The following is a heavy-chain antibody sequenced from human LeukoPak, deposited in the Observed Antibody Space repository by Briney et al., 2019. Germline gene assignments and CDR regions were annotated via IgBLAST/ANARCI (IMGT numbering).Heavy chain of an antibody. Sequence: GGSLRLSCAASGFTFSSYAMSWVRQAPGKGLEWVSAISGGGGSTYYADSVKGRFTISRDNSKNTLYLQMNSLRAEDTAVYYCAKDTKRYSSPNFDYWGQGTLVTVSS. V-gene: IGHV3-23*01. CDR1: GFTFSSYA. CDR3: AKDTKRYSSPNFDY. J-gene: IGHJ4*02. CDR2: ISGGGGST. D-gene: IGHD6-13*01.